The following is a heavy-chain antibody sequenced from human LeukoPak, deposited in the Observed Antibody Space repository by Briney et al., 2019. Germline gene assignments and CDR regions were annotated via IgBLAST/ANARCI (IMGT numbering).Heavy chain of an antibody. J-gene: IGHJ4*02. CDR3: ARGGIQLPY. CDR2: IYYSGTT. Sequence: PSETLSLTCTVSGGSISSYYLSWIRQPPGKGLEWIGYIYYSGTTNYNSSLQSRVTISVDTSKNQFSLNLSSVTAADTAVYYCARGGIQLPYWGQGTLVTVSS. V-gene: IGHV4-59*01. CDR1: GGSISSYY. D-gene: IGHD5-18*01.